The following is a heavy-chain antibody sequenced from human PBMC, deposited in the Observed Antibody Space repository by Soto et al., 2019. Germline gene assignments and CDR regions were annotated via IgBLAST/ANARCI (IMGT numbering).Heavy chain of an antibody. J-gene: IGHJ4*02. CDR1: GCYVVPYD. CDR2: IYSSSST. D-gene: IGHD3-16*01. Sequence: LETLSLTCTVSGCYVVPYDVSLLRQPAGKGLEWIGHIYSSSSTNYNPSLKSRVTMSVDTSKNQFSLKLSSVTAADTAVYYCARAINDYYFDSWGQGTLVTVSS. V-gene: IGHV4-4*07. CDR3: ARAINDYYFDS.